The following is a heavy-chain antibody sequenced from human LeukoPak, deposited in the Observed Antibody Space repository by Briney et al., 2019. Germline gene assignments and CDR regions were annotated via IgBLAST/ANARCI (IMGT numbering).Heavy chain of an antibody. CDR1: GYTFTSYY. Sequence: GASVKVSCKASGYTFTSYYMHWVRQAPGQGLEWMGIINPSGGSTSYAQKFQGRVTMTRDTSTSTVYMELSSLRSEDTAVYYCATTLGGSYRYWYFDLWGRGTLVTVSS. V-gene: IGHV1-46*01. D-gene: IGHD1-26*01. CDR3: ATTLGGSYRYWYFDL. J-gene: IGHJ2*01. CDR2: INPSGGST.